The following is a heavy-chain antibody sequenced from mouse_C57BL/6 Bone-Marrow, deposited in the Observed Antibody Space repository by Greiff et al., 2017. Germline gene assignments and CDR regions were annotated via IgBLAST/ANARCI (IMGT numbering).Heavy chain of an antibody. V-gene: IGHV5-4*01. D-gene: IGHD2-4*01. CDR3: SRDRGDYPWFAY. Sequence: EVNLVESGGGLVKPGGSLKLSCAASGFTFSSYAMSWVRQTPEKRLEWVATISDGGSYTYYPDNVKGRFTISRDNAKNNLYLQMSHLKSEDTAMYYCSRDRGDYPWFAYWGQGTLVTVSA. CDR1: GFTFSSYA. J-gene: IGHJ3*01. CDR2: ISDGGSYT.